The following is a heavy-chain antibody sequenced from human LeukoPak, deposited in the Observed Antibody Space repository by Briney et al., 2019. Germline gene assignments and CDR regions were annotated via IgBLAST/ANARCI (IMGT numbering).Heavy chain of an antibody. CDR1: GFTFSSYA. Sequence: GGSLRLSCAASGFTFSSYAMSWVRQAPGKGLEWVSAISGSGGSTYYADSVKGRFTISRDNSKNTLYLQMNSLKTEDTAVYYCTTDVVNIVATTFDYWGQGTLVTVSS. CDR2: ISGSGGST. J-gene: IGHJ4*02. CDR3: TTDVVNIVATTFDY. V-gene: IGHV3-23*01. D-gene: IGHD5-12*01.